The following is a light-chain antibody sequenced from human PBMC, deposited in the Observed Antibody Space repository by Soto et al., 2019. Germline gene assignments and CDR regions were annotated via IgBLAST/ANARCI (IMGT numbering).Light chain of an antibody. CDR2: DVS. V-gene: IGLV2-8*01. CDR1: SSDVGGYNY. J-gene: IGLJ1*01. Sequence: QSALTQPPSASGSPGQSVTISCTGTSSDVGGYNYVSWYQQHPGKAPKLMIYDVSKRPSGVPDRFSGSKSGNTASLTVSGLQAEDEADYYCSSYAGSNNYVFGTGTKVTV. CDR3: SSYAGSNNYV.